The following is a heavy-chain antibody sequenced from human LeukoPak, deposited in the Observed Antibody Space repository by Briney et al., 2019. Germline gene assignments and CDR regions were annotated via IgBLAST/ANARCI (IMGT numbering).Heavy chain of an antibody. V-gene: IGHV3-74*01. CDR1: GFTFSSYW. Sequence: GGSLRLSCAASGFTFSSYWMHWVRQAPGKGLVWVSRINSDGSSTSYADSVKGRFTISRDNAKNTLYLQMNSLRAEDTAVYYCARALYYYHSRGYPNWFDPWSQGTLVTVSP. J-gene: IGHJ5*02. CDR3: ARALYYYHSRGYPNWFDP. D-gene: IGHD3-22*01. CDR2: INSDGSST.